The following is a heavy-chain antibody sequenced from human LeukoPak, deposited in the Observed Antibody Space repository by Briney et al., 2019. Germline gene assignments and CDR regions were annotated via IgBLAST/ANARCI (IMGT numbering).Heavy chain of an antibody. Sequence: PSETLSLTCAVSGYSISSGYYWGWIRQPPGKGLEWIGSIYHSGSTYYNPSLKSRVTISVDTSKNQLSLKLSSVTAADTAVYYCAKLVEGGYDYVWGSYRYTGYFDYWGQGTLVTVSS. CDR2: IYHSGST. CDR3: AKLVEGGYDYVWGSYRYTGYFDY. CDR1: GYSISSGYY. V-gene: IGHV4-38-2*01. J-gene: IGHJ4*02. D-gene: IGHD3-16*02.